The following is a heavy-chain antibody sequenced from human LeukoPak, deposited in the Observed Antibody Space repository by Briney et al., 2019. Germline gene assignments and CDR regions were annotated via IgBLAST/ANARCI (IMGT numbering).Heavy chain of an antibody. CDR3: ARVNDFWSGYPFHY. CDR1: GYTFTGYY. V-gene: IGHV1-2*02. J-gene: IGHJ4*02. Sequence: GAPVQVSCKASGYTFTGYYMHWVRQAPGQGLEWMGWINPNSGGTNYAQKFQGRVTMTRDTSISTAYMELSRLRSDDTAVYYCARVNDFWSGYPFHYCGQGTLVTVSS. D-gene: IGHD3-3*01. CDR2: INPNSGGT.